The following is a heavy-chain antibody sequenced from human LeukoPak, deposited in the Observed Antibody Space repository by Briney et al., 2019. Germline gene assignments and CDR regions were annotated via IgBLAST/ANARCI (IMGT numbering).Heavy chain of an antibody. J-gene: IGHJ4*02. CDR3: VRASIYCSGDNCRLYFDY. D-gene: IGHD2-15*01. V-gene: IGHV3-7*01. Sequence: PGGSLRLFCAASGFTFSSYWMSWVRQAPGKGLEWVANIKQDGSEKYYVDSVKGRFTISRDNAKNSLYLQVNSLRAEDTAMYYCVRASIYCSGDNCRLYFDYWGQGTLVTVSS. CDR2: IKQDGSEK. CDR1: GFTFSSYW.